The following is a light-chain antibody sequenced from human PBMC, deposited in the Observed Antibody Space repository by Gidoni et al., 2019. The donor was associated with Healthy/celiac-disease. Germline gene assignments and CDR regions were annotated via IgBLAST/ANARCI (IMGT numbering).Light chain of an antibody. Sequence: EIVLTQSPGTLSLYPGERATLSCRASQSVSSSYLAWYQQKPGQAPRLLSYGASSRATGIPDRFSGSGSGTDFTLTISRLEPEDFAVYYCQQYGSSPETFGQGTKVEIK. V-gene: IGKV3-20*01. CDR2: GAS. CDR3: QQYGSSPET. CDR1: QSVSSSY. J-gene: IGKJ1*01.